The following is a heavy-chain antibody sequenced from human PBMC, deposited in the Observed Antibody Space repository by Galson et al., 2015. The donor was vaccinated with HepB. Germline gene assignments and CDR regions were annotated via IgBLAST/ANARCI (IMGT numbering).Heavy chain of an antibody. Sequence: SLRLSCAASGFTFSSYAMSWVRQAPGKGLEWVSAISGSGGSTYYADSVKGRFTISRDNSKNTLYLQMNSLRAEDTAVYYCAKDLQLGFLEWLFDDAFDIWGQGTMVTVSS. V-gene: IGHV3-23*01. CDR2: ISGSGGST. D-gene: IGHD3-3*01. CDR3: AKDLQLGFLEWLFDDAFDI. CDR1: GFTFSSYA. J-gene: IGHJ3*02.